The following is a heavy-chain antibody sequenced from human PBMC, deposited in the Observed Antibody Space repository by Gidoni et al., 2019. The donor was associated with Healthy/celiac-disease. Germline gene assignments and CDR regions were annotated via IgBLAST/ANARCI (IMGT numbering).Heavy chain of an antibody. CDR1: GFTFSRYA. J-gene: IGHJ4*02. CDR3: AKDLAIAAAVGNYFDY. V-gene: IGHV3-23*01. D-gene: IGHD6-13*01. CDR2: IRGSGGST. Sequence: EVQLLESGGGLVQPGGSLRLSCAASGFTFSRYAMSWVRQAPGKGLGWVSAIRGSGGSTYYADSVKGRFTISRDNSKNTLYLQMNSLRAEDTAVYYCAKDLAIAAAVGNYFDYWGQGTLVTVS.